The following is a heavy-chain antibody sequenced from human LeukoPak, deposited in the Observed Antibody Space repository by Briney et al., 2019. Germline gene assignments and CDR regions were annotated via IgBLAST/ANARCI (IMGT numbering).Heavy chain of an antibody. CDR2: INPSGGST. J-gene: IGHJ6*02. Sequence: ASVKVSCKASGYTFTGYYMHWVRQAPGQGLEWMGIINPSGGSTSYAQKFQGRVTMTRDTSASTAYMELSSLRSEDTAVYYCARANVKVAATVYYYYGMDVWGQGTTVTVSS. CDR1: GYTFTGYY. V-gene: IGHV1-46*01. CDR3: ARANVKVAATVYYYYGMDV. D-gene: IGHD2-15*01.